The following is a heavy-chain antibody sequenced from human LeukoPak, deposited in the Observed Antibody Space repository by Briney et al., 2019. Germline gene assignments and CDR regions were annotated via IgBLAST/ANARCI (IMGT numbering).Heavy chain of an antibody. Sequence: PGGSLRLSCAASGFTFSNAWMSWVRQAPGKGLEWIGRIKSKTDGGTTDYAAPVKGRFTISRDDSKNTLYLQMNSLKTEDTAVYYCTTDLRMVRGLGDYWGQGTLVTVSS. CDR1: GFTFSNAW. V-gene: IGHV3-15*01. D-gene: IGHD3-10*01. J-gene: IGHJ4*02. CDR3: TTDLRMVRGLGDY. CDR2: IKSKTDGGTT.